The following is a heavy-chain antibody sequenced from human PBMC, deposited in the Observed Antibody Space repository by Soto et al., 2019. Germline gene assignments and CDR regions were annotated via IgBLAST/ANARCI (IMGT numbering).Heavy chain of an antibody. Sequence: QVTLKESGPVLVKLTETLTLTCTVSGFSLSSARMGVSWIRQPPGKALEWLAHIFSNDEKYYSTSLKSRLTISYDASKMHEVITMTNMDPIDTGTYYCARYCRLGVPTGVDYWVQGNRVTVSS. V-gene: IGHV2-26*01. CDR3: ARYCRLGVPTGVDY. D-gene: IGHD4-17*01. CDR2: IFSNDEK. J-gene: IGHJ4*02. CDR1: GFSLSSARMG.